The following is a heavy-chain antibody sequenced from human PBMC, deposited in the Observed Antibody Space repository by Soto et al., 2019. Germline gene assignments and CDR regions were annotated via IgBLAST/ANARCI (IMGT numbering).Heavy chain of an antibody. CDR3: ARGRLISLYYFDY. CDR2: IGTAGDT. CDR1: GFTFSNYD. V-gene: IGHV3-13*01. J-gene: IGHJ4*02. Sequence: EVQLVESGGGLVPPGGSLRLSCAASGFTFSNYDMHCVRQVTGKGLEWVSTIGTAGDTYYPGSVKGRFTISRENAKNSLYLQMNSLRAEDTAVYYCARGRLISLYYFDYWGQGTLVTVSS. D-gene: IGHD2-15*01.